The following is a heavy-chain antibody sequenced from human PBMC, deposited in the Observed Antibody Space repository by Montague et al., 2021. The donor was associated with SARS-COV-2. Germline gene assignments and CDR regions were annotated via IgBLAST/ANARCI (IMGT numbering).Heavy chain of an antibody. CDR3: ALPLGGARFDP. CDR2: IYHSGTT. J-gene: IGHJ5*02. D-gene: IGHD1-26*01. Sequence: SETLSLTYTVSGGSVSSDNWWTWVRQPPGKGLEWIGEIYHSGTTNYNPSLQSRVTISVDKSRNHLPLNLRSVTAADTAMYYCALPLGGARFDPWGQGILVTVSS. CDR1: GGSVSSDNW. V-gene: IGHV4-4*02.